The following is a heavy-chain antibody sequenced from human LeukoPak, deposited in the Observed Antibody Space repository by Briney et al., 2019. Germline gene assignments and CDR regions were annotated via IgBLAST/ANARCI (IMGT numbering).Heavy chain of an antibody. CDR3: ARDPDYYDSSGYYSYAFDI. CDR1: GFTFSSYG. J-gene: IGHJ3*02. CDR2: ISYDGSNK. Sequence: PGGSLRLSCAASGFTFSSYGMHWVRQAPGKGLEWVAVISYDGSNKYYADSVKGRFTISRDNSKNTLYLQMNSLRAEDTAVYYCARDPDYYDSSGYYSYAFDIWGQGTMVTVSS. D-gene: IGHD3-22*01. V-gene: IGHV3-30*19.